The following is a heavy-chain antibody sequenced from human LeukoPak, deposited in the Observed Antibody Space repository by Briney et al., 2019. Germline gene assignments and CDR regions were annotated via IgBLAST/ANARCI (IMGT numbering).Heavy chain of an antibody. J-gene: IGHJ4*02. V-gene: IGHV3-21*04. CDR3: AKGGGYNFRYFDY. Sequence: GGSLRLSCAASGFTFSSYSMNWVRQAPGKGLEWVSSISSSSSYIYYADSVKGRFTISRDNSKNTLYLQMNSLRAEDTAVYYCAKGGGYNFRYFDYWGQGTLVTVSS. CDR1: GFTFSSYS. CDR2: ISSSSSYI. D-gene: IGHD5-24*01.